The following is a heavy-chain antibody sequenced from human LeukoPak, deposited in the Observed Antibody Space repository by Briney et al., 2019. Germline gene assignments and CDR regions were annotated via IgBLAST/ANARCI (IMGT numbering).Heavy chain of an antibody. CDR2: IFSAGST. D-gene: IGHD1-7*01. Sequence: PSETLSLTCTVSGGSINSYYWSWIRQPPGKGLEWIGYIFSAGSTNYNPSLKSRVTISVDMSKNQFSLKLNSMTAADTAVYYCARGTRAGPVPFDPRGQGTLITVSS. J-gene: IGHJ5*02. CDR1: GGSINSYY. V-gene: IGHV4-59*01. CDR3: ARGTRAGPVPFDP.